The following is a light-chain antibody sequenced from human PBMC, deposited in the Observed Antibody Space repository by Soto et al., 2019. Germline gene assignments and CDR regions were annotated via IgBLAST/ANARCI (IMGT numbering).Light chain of an antibody. V-gene: IGKV3-15*01. CDR3: QQYNNWPPTWT. CDR1: QSVTTN. CDR2: GAS. J-gene: IGKJ1*01. Sequence: EVVMTQSPASLSVSPGERATLSCRASQSVTTNLAWYQQKPGQPPRLPIYGASTRATGFPARFSGSGSGTEFTLTISSLQSEDFAVYYCQQYNNWPPTWTFGQGTKVDIK.